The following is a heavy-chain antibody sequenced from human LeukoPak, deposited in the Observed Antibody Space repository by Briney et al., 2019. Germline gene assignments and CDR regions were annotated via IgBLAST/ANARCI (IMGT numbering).Heavy chain of an antibody. CDR2: ISYDGSNK. Sequence: GRSLRLSCAASGFTFSSYGMHWVRQAPGKGLEWVAVISYDGSNKYYADSVKGRFTISRDNSKNTLYLQMNSLRAEDTAVYYCAKEASRCGDYQVFDYWGQGTLVTVSS. CDR1: GFTFSSYG. CDR3: AKEASRCGDYQVFDY. V-gene: IGHV3-30*18. J-gene: IGHJ4*02. D-gene: IGHD4-17*01.